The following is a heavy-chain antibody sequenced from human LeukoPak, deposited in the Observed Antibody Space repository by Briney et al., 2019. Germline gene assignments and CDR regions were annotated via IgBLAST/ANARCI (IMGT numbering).Heavy chain of an antibody. V-gene: IGHV4-34*01. CDR3: ARVKRIVPSLDYYYYMDV. CDR2: IHHSGST. D-gene: IGHD1-26*01. Sequence: SETLSLTCAVYGGSFSGYYWSWIRQPPGKGLEWIGEIHHSGSTNYNPSLKSRVTISVDTSKNQFSLKLSSVTAADTAVYYCARVKRIVPSLDYYYYMDVWGKGTTVTVSS. J-gene: IGHJ6*03. CDR1: GGSFSGYY.